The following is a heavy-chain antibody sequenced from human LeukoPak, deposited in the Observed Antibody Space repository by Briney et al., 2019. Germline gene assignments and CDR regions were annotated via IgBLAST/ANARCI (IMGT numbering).Heavy chain of an antibody. CDR3: ARDSSFLTTVTKNWFDP. J-gene: IGHJ5*02. CDR1: GFTFSSYS. D-gene: IGHD4-17*01. Sequence: PGGSLRLSCAASGFTFSSYSMNWVRQAPGKGLEWVSSISSSSSYIYYADSVKGRFTISRDNAKNSLYLQMNSLRAEDTAVYYCARDSSFLTTVTKNWFDPWGQGTLVTVSS. CDR2: ISSSSSYI. V-gene: IGHV3-21*01.